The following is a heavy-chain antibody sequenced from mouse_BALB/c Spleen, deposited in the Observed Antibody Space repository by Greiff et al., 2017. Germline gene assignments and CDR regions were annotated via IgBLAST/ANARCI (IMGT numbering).Heavy chain of an antibody. Sequence: DVQLVESGGDLVKPGGSLKLSCAASGFTFSSYGMSWVRQTPDKRLEWVATISSGGSYTYYPDSVKGRFTISRDNAKNTLYLQMSSLKSEDTAMYYCASVTGPYYFDYWGQGTTLTVSS. CDR1: GFTFSSYG. J-gene: IGHJ2*01. V-gene: IGHV5-6*01. D-gene: IGHD4-1*01. CDR2: ISSGGSYT. CDR3: ASVTGPYYFDY.